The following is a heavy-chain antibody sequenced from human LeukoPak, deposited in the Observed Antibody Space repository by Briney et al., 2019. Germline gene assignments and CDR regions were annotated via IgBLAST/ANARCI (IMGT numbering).Heavy chain of an antibody. Sequence: SETLSLTCGVYGGSIRGSFWSWVRQSPGKGLEWIAELSHGGGTNYNPPLKSRVTISVDTSKNQFSLKLSSVTAADTAVYYCARGVHGSGSYYYWGQGTLVTVSS. J-gene: IGHJ4*02. D-gene: IGHD3-10*01. CDR1: GGSIRGSF. CDR2: LSHGGGT. CDR3: ARGVHGSGSYYY. V-gene: IGHV4-34*01.